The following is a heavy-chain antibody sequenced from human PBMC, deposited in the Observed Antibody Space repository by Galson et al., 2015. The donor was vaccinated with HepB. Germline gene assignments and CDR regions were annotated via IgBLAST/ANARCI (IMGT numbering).Heavy chain of an antibody. V-gene: IGHV1-18*01. Sequence: SCKVSGYTLTELSMHWVRQAPGQGLEWVGWITTYSGNTNYAQKFQGRVTMTTDTSTSTAYMELRSLRSDDTAVYYCARYYDSSGYYYEDFDYWGQGTLVTVSS. CDR1: GYTLTELS. D-gene: IGHD3-22*01. J-gene: IGHJ4*02. CDR3: ARYYDSSGYYYEDFDY. CDR2: ITTYSGNT.